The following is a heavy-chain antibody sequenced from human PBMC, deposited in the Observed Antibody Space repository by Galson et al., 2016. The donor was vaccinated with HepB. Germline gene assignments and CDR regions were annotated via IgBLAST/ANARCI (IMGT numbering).Heavy chain of an antibody. D-gene: IGHD5-12*01. Sequence: SLRLSCAASGFTFSDAWMSWVRQAPGKGLEWVGRIISETDGGTTDYAAPVKGRFTISRDGSKNTLYLPMNSLKAEDTDVYYCTTDRRYKGYSGHNPYYCYYGIDVWGQGTTVTASS. J-gene: IGHJ6*02. CDR3: TTDRRYKGYSGHNPYYCYYGIDV. CDR2: IISETDGGTT. CDR1: GFTFSDAW. V-gene: IGHV3-15*01.